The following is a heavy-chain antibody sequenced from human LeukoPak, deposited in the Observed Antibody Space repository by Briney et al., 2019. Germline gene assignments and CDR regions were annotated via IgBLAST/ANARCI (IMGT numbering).Heavy chain of an antibody. CDR3: VELGATSSFVKLGAASAFEYYYGVTS. J-gene: IGHJ6*02. CDR1: GFTFSSYG. V-gene: IGHV3-30*18. Sequence: GGSLRLSCAASGFTFSSYGMHWVRQAPGKGLEWVAVVSYDGSKYYADSVKGRFTISRDNSKNTLYLQMSSLRAEDTAVYYCVELGATSSFVKLGAASAFEYYYGVTSGAKGPRSPSP. D-gene: IGHD3-16*01. CDR2: VSYDGSK.